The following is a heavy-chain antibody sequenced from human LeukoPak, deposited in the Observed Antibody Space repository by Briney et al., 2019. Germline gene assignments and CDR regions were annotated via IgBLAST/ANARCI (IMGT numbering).Heavy chain of an antibody. J-gene: IGHJ6*02. V-gene: IGHV3-21*01. CDR3: ASLGGSGWSVGGYYYGMDV. CDR1: GFTFSSYS. Sequence: GGSLRLSCAASGFTFSSYSMNWVRQAPGKGLEWVPSISSSSSYIYYADSVKGRFTISRDNAKNSLYLQMNSLRAEDTAVYYCASLGGSGWSVGGYYYGMDVWGQGTTVTVSS. CDR2: ISSSSSYI. D-gene: IGHD6-19*01.